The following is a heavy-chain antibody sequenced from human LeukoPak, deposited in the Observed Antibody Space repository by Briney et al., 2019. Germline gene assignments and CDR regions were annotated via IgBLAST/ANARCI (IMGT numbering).Heavy chain of an antibody. D-gene: IGHD1-26*01. Sequence: GRSLRLSCAASGFTFSSYAMHWVRQAPGKGLEWVAVISYDGSNKYYADSVKGRFTISRDNSKNTLYLQMNSLRAEDTAVYYCAKDSIVGATYYQYNWFDPWGQGTLVTVSS. CDR3: AKDSIVGATYYQYNWFDP. CDR2: ISYDGSNK. V-gene: IGHV3-30-3*01. J-gene: IGHJ5*02. CDR1: GFTFSSYA.